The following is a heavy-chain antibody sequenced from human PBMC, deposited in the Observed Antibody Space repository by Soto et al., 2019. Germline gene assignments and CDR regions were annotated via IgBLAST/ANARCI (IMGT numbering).Heavy chain of an antibody. Sequence: EVQLVESGGDLVQPGGSLRLSCAASGFTVSSKHMSWVRQAPGKGLECVSIIYKDGSTYFADSVKGRFNISTDNSKNTLSLQMNSLRAEDTPVYFCATDSRNNWNRFDVWGRGTLVTVSA. J-gene: IGHJ2*01. CDR1: GFTVSSKH. CDR3: ATDSRNNWNRFDV. CDR2: IYKDGST. V-gene: IGHV3-66*01. D-gene: IGHD1-20*01.